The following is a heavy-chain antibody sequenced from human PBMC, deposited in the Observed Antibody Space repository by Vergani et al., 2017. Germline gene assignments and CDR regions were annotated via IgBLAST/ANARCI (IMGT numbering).Heavy chain of an antibody. J-gene: IGHJ3*01. V-gene: IGHV3-23*01. D-gene: IGHD6-19*01. CDR1: GFTFIMHA. CDR3: AKVGRSEVAGTFGAFAF. CDR2: LSASDRRT. Sequence: EVQLLESGGDLVQPGGSLRLSCAASGFTFIMHAMSWVRQAPGKGLEWVSTLSASDRRTHYADSVKGRFTISRDNSKNTLFLHMNSLRPEDTAVYYCAKVGRSEVAGTFGAFAFWGQGTMVTVSS.